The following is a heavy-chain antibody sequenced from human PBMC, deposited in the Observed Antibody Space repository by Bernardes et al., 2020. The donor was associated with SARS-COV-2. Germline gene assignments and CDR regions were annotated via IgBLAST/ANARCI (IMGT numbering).Heavy chain of an antibody. D-gene: IGHD3-9*01. J-gene: IGHJ6*02. Sequence: ASLKVSCKASGYAFSSHGISWVRQAPGQGLEWMGWINVNKGNTNYAEKFQGRVTMTTDTSTRTAYMELRSLRSDDTAVYYCARAAILRYYYYGMDVWGQGTTVTVSS. CDR1: GYAFSSHG. CDR2: INVNKGNT. CDR3: ARAAILRYYYYGMDV. V-gene: IGHV1-18*01.